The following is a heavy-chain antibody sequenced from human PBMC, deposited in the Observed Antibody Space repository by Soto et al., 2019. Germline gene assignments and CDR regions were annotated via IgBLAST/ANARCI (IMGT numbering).Heavy chain of an antibody. D-gene: IGHD2-8*01. Sequence: GGSLRLSCAASGFTFSSYSMNWVRQAPGKGLEWVSSISSSSSYIYYADSVKGRFTISRDNAKNSLYLQMNSLRAEDTAVYYCARIYCTNGVCQGPLDYWGQGTLVTVSS. CDR1: GFTFSSYS. CDR3: ARIYCTNGVCQGPLDY. V-gene: IGHV3-21*01. CDR2: ISSSSSYI. J-gene: IGHJ4*02.